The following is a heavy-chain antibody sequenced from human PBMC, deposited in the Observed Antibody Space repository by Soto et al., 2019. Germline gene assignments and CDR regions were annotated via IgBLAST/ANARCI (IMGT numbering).Heavy chain of an antibody. CDR1: GFTFSSYS. CDR2: IGTSAST. D-gene: IGHD2-2*01. J-gene: IGHJ4*02. Sequence: DVRLLESGGGLVQPGGSLRLSCAASGFTFSSYSMSWVRQAPGKGLEWVSTIGTSASTYYGDSVRGRFTISRDNSRNTQYLQMNSLRAEDTAVYYCADLSRYCTSSNCDWGQGTLVTVSS. CDR3: ADLSRYCTSSNCD. V-gene: IGHV3-23*01.